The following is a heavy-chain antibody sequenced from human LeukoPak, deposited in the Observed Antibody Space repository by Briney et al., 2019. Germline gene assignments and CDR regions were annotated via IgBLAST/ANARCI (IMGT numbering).Heavy chain of an antibody. CDR1: GFTFISYW. CDR2: IRSDGSNK. CDR3: ARILDSAWGELGY. V-gene: IGHV3-30*02. Sequence: GGSLRLSCAASGFTFISYWMSWVRQAPGKGLEWMAFIRSDGSNKYYADSVKGRFTISRDNSKNTLYLQMNSLRAEDTAVYYCARILDSAWGELGYWGQGTLVTVSS. D-gene: IGHD6-19*01. J-gene: IGHJ4*02.